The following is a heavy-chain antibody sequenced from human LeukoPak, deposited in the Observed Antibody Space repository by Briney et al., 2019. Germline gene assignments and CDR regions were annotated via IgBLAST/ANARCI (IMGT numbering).Heavy chain of an antibody. D-gene: IGHD2-2*01. Sequence: PSETLSLTCAVYGGSFSGCYWSWIRQPPGKGLEWIGEINHSGSTNHNPSLKSRVTISVDTSKNQFSLKLSSVTAADTAVYYCARGGLSENCSSTSCPTYYFDYWGQGTLVTVSS. J-gene: IGHJ4*02. V-gene: IGHV4-34*01. CDR1: GGSFSGCY. CDR2: INHSGST. CDR3: ARGGLSENCSSTSCPTYYFDY.